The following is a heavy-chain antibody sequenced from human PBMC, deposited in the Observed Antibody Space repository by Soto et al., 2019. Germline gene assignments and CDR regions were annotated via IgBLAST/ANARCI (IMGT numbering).Heavy chain of an antibody. CDR1: GFSLRTSGVG. J-gene: IGHJ4*02. V-gene: IGHV2-5*01. CDR2: IYWNDDK. D-gene: IGHD6-25*01. Sequence: QITLKESGPTLVKPTQTLTLTCTFSGFSLRTSGVGVGWIRQPPGKAPEWLALIYWNDDKRYSPSLKSRLTITKDTSKNQVVLTMTDMDPMDTGTYYCAQRLGSRGSFDYWGQGSLVTVSS. CDR3: AQRLGSRGSFDY.